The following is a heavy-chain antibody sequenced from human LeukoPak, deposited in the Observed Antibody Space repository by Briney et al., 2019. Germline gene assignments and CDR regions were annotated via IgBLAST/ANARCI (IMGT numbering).Heavy chain of an antibody. CDR3: ARGAIRWVVVPAAQANWFDP. CDR1: GGSFSGYY. Sequence: SETLSLTCAVYGGSFSGYYWSWIRQPPGKGLEWIGEINHSGSTNYNPSLKSRVTISVDTSKNQFSLKLSSVTAADTAVYYCARGAIRWVVVPAAQANWFDPWGQGTLVTVSS. V-gene: IGHV4-34*01. D-gene: IGHD2-2*01. J-gene: IGHJ5*02. CDR2: INHSGST.